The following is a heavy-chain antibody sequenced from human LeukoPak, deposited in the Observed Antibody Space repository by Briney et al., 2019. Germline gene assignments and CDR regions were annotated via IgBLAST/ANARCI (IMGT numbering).Heavy chain of an antibody. D-gene: IGHD3-10*01. J-gene: IGHJ4*02. CDR3: AALYYYGSGSDYYFDY. V-gene: IGHV1-24*01. CDR2: FDPEDGET. CDR1: GYTLTELS. Sequence: ASVKVSCKVSGYTLTELSMHWVRQAPGKGLEWMGGFDPEDGETIYAQKFQGRVTMTEDTSTDTAYMELSSLGSEDTAVYYCAALYYYGSGSDYYFDYWGQGTLVTVSS.